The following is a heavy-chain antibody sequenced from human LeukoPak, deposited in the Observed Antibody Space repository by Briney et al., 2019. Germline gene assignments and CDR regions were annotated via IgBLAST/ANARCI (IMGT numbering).Heavy chain of an antibody. V-gene: IGHV1-18*01. Sequence: GASVKVSCKASGYTFTNYAITWVRQAPGQGLEWMGWITAYNGNTNYAQNLQGRVTMTEDTSTDTAYMELSSLRSEDTAVYYCATASGAEPLRFLEWTPQPGGAFDIWGQGTMVTVSS. CDR2: ITAYNGNT. D-gene: IGHD3-3*01. CDR1: GYTFTNYA. CDR3: ATASGAEPLRFLEWTPQPGGAFDI. J-gene: IGHJ3*02.